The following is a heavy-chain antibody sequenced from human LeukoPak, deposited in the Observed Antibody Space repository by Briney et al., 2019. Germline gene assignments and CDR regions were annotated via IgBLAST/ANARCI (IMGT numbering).Heavy chain of an antibody. D-gene: IGHD3-22*01. CDR2: INPKSGGT. V-gene: IGHV1-2*02. Sequence: GASVKVSCMNPLYTLSVYTTQSGSQAPGQRLEWMGWINPKSGGTSYAQKFEGRVTMTGDTPISTAYMELNSLRPDDTTTVYYWAKGWPSGSSDDFFDIWGQGTMVTVSS. CDR1: LYTLSVYT. J-gene: IGHJ3*02. CDR3: AKGWPSGSSDDFFDI.